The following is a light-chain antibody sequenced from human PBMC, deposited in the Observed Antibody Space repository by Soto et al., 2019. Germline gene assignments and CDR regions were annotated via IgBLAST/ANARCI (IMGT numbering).Light chain of an antibody. J-gene: IGLJ2*01. Sequence: QSALTQPASVSGSPGQSITISCTGTSRDVGGYNYVSWYQQHPGKAPKLMIYDVSNRPSGVSNRFSGSKSGNTASLTISGLQAEDEAYYYCSSYTSSSTLVVFGGGTKLTVL. CDR3: SSYTSSSTLVV. CDR1: SRDVGGYNY. CDR2: DVS. V-gene: IGLV2-14*01.